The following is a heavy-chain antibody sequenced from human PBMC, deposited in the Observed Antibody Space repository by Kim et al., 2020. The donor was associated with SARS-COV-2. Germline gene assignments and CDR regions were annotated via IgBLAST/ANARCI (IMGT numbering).Heavy chain of an antibody. J-gene: IGHJ5*02. V-gene: IGHV4-31*02. CDR3: ARDITMVRGA. D-gene: IGHD3-10*01. CDR2: SP. Sequence: SPYSNPSLKSRVTISVVTSTNQFSLKLSSVTAADTAVYYCARDITMVRGAWGQGTLVTVSS.